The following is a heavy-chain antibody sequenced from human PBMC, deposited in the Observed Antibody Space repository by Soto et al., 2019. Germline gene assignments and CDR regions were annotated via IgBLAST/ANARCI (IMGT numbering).Heavy chain of an antibody. D-gene: IGHD1-7*01. CDR1: GFSLSTSGVG. V-gene: IGHV2-5*01. CDR2: IYWNDDK. Sequence: QITLKESGPTLVKPTQTLTLTCTFSGFSLSTSGVGVGWIRQPPGKALEWLALIYWNDDKRYSPSLKSRLTITKDTSKNQVVLTMTNMHPVDTNTYCYAHKNWYYVSHMACYFDYWSQGTLVIVSS. CDR3: AHKNWYYVSHMACYFDY. J-gene: IGHJ4*02.